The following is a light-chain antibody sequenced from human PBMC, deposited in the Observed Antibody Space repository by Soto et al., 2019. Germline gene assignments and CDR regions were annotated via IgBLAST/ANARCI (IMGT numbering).Light chain of an antibody. J-gene: IGLJ2*01. CDR3: SSYTSSSTLEV. Sequence: QSALTQPASVSGSPGQSITISCTGTSSDDGGYNFVSWYQLHPGKAPKLMIYDVSNRPSGVSDRFSGSKSGNTASLTISGLQAEDEADYYCSSYTSSSTLEVFGGGTKVTVL. CDR2: DVS. CDR1: SSDDGGYNF. V-gene: IGLV2-14*01.